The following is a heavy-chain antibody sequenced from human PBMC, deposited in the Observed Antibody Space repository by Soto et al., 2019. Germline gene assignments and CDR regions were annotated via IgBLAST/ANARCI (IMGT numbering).Heavy chain of an antibody. J-gene: IGHJ4*02. V-gene: IGHV3-23*01. Sequence: PGGSLRLSCAASGFTFSSYAMSWVRQAPGKGLEWVSAISGSGGSTYYADSVKGRFTISRDNSKNTLYLQMNSLRAEDTAVYYCAKGWRIAVAGTSHDYWGQGTLVTVSS. CDR2: ISGSGGST. CDR1: GFTFSSYA. CDR3: AKGWRIAVAGTSHDY. D-gene: IGHD6-19*01.